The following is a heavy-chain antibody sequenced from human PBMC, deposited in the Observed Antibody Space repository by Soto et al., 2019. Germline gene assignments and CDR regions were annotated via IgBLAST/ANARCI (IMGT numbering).Heavy chain of an antibody. V-gene: IGHV3-23*05. J-gene: IGHJ4*02. Sequence: YYADSVKGRFTISRDNSKNTLYLQMNSLRAEDTAVYYCAKARVVAAAGAFDYWGQGTLVTVSS. CDR3: AKARVVAAAGAFDY. D-gene: IGHD6-13*01.